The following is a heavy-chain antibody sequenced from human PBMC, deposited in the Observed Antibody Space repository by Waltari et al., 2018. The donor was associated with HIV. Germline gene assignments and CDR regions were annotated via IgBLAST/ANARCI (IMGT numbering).Heavy chain of an antibody. V-gene: IGHV1-69*13. CDR2: ITPVFGPT. J-gene: IGHJ4*02. D-gene: IGHD5-12*01. Sequence: VQLVQSGAEMKKPGSAVRVSCKCSRDVFTNFSFNWLRQAPGQRHEWMAEITPVFGPTDYARKFRGRVPLSAHKSASTIYMALRSLSSGDTAVYYCAASPERPGFEAPLFFFDYWGQGTLITVSS. CDR3: AASPERPGFEAPLFFFDY. CDR1: RDVFTNFS.